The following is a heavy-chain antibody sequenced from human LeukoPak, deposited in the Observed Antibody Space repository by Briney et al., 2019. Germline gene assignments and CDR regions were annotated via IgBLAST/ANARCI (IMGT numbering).Heavy chain of an antibody. J-gene: IGHJ4*02. CDR1: GFTFSTYW. Sequence: GGSLRLSCAASGFTFSTYWMSWVRQAPGEGLEWVANINQDGSEKYSVDSVTGRFTISRDNAKNSLYLQMNSLGAEDTAVYYCARDKLTGDSHFDSWGQGSLVTVSS. CDR3: ARDKLTGDSHFDS. D-gene: IGHD7-27*01. V-gene: IGHV3-7*01. CDR2: INQDGSEK.